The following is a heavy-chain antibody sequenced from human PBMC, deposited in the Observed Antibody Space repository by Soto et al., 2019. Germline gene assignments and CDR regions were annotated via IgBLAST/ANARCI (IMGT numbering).Heavy chain of an antibody. V-gene: IGHV4-31*03. Sequence: QVQLQESGPGLVKPSQTLSLTCTVSGGSISSGGYYWSWIRQHPGKGLEWIGYIYYSGSTYYNPSLKSRVTISVATSKNQFSLNLSSVTAAHTAVYYCARLKYRGYYFDYWGQGTPVSVCS. CDR3: ARLKYRGYYFDY. CDR2: IYYSGST. CDR1: GGSISSGGYY. D-gene: IGHD1-26*01. J-gene: IGHJ4*02.